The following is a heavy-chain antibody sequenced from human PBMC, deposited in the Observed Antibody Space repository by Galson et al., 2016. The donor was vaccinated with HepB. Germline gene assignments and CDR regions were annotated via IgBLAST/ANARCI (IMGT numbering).Heavy chain of an antibody. V-gene: IGHV4-39*01. Sequence: SETLSLTCTVSGASIITTNYCWDWVRQPPGQGPEWIGSICHRGDTYYNPSLKSRVIMSLDTSNNQFSLKLTSVTAADAAVYYCTRHLAPVDAFNIWGQGTKVTVSS. J-gene: IGHJ3*02. CDR1: GASIITTNYC. CDR3: TRHLAPVDAFNI. CDR2: ICHRGDT.